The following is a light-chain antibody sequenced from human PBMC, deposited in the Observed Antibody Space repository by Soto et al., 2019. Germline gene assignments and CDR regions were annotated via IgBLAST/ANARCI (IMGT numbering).Light chain of an antibody. CDR1: QSVSSN. CDR2: DAS. Sequence: EMVMTQSPATLSLSPGQRGTLSCRASQSVSSNLAWYQQKPGQAPRLLIYDASTRATGIPVRFSGSGSGTDFTLTISSLEPEDFAVYYCQQRSNWPSITFGQGTRLEIK. V-gene: IGKV3-11*01. J-gene: IGKJ5*01. CDR3: QQRSNWPSIT.